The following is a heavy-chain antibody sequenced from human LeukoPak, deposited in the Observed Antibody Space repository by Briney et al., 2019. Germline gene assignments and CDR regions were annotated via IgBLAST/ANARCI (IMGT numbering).Heavy chain of an antibody. D-gene: IGHD3-16*01. CDR2: IRQDGSEK. V-gene: IGHV3-7*01. CDR1: GFTFSSYW. CDR3: ARDGYGLGIYYDRFDS. J-gene: IGHJ4*02. Sequence: GGSLRLSCAASGFTFSSYWMSWVRQAPGKGLEWVANIRQDGSEKDYVDSVKGRFTISRDNARKLLFLQMNSLRAEDTALYYCARDGYGLGIYYDRFDSWGQGTPVTVSS.